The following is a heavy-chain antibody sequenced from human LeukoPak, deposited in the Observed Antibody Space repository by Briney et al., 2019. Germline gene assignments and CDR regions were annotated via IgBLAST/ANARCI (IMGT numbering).Heavy chain of an antibody. CDR1: GYSISSGYY. J-gene: IGHJ3*02. CDR2: IYHSGST. V-gene: IGHV4-38-2*02. CDR3: ARVVVVVPAAIQGTGAFDI. D-gene: IGHD2-2*02. Sequence: PSETLSLTCTVSGYSISSGYYWGWIRQPPGKGLEWIGSIYHSGSTYYNPSLKGRVTISVDTSKNQFSLKLSSVTAADTAVYYCARVVVVVPAAIQGTGAFDIWGQGTMVTVSS.